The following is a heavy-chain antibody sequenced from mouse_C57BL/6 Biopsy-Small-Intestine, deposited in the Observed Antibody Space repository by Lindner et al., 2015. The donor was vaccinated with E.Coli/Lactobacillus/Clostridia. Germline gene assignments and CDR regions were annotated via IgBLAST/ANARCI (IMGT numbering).Heavy chain of an antibody. CDR1: GYAFSSSW. V-gene: IGHV1-82*01. Sequence: VQLQESGPELVKPGASVKISCKASGYAFSSSWMNWVKQRPGKGLEWIGRIYPGDGDTNYNGKFKGKATLTADKSSSTAYMQLSSLTSEDSAVYFCARDYGSLYAMDSWGQGTSVTVSS. J-gene: IGHJ4*01. CDR3: ARDYGSLYAMDS. CDR2: IYPGDGDT. D-gene: IGHD1-1*01.